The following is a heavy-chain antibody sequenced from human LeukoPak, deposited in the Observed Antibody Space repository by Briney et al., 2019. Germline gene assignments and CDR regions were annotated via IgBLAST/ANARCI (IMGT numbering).Heavy chain of an antibody. CDR3: ARSDGYGLVGI. J-gene: IGHJ3*02. CDR1: GGSISSRPYY. V-gene: IGHV4-39*07. Sequence: SETLSLTCTVSGGSISSRPYYWGWVRQSPGKGLEWIGTISYSGTTYYNPSLKSRVTISLDTSKNQFSLKLSSVTAADTAIYYCARSDGYGLVGIWGQGTMVTVSS. D-gene: IGHD3-10*01. CDR2: ISYSGTT.